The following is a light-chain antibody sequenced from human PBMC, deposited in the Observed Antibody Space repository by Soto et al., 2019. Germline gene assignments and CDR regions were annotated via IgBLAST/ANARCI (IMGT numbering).Light chain of an antibody. CDR1: QRVSSY. V-gene: IGKV3D-15*01. Sequence: EIVLTQSPAALSLSPGEGATLSCRASQRVSSYLAWYQQKPGQAPRLLIYGASRRATGIPDRFSGSGSGTAFTLTISSLRSEDFAVYYCQQYINWPPLSFGGGTKVDIK. CDR3: QQYINWPPLS. J-gene: IGKJ4*01. CDR2: GAS.